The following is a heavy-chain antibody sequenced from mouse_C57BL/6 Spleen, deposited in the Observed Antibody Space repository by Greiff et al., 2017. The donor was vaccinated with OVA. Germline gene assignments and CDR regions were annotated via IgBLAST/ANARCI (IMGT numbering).Heavy chain of an antibody. CDR1: GYAFSSSW. J-gene: IGHJ4*01. Sequence: VQLKESGPELVKPGASVKISCKASGYAFSSSWMNWVKQRPGQGLEWIGRIYPGDGDTNYNGKFKGKATLTADTSSNTTYTQLSSLTCKDSAVYFYASADYGITSMDYWGQGTSVTVSS. V-gene: IGHV1-82*01. CDR3: ASADYGITSMDY. D-gene: IGHD1-1*01. CDR2: IYPGDGDT.